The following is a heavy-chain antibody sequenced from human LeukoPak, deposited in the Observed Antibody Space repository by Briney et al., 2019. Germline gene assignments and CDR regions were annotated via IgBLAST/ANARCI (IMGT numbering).Heavy chain of an antibody. Sequence: GGSLRLSCAAPGFTFSSYGMQWVRQAPGKGLEWVAFIRYDESNKYYADSVKGRFTISRDNSKNTLYLQMNSLRAEDTAVYYCAKGRRNFDYWGQGTLVTVSS. CDR1: GFTFSSYG. CDR2: IRYDESNK. D-gene: IGHD6-6*01. J-gene: IGHJ4*02. CDR3: AKGRRNFDY. V-gene: IGHV3-30*02.